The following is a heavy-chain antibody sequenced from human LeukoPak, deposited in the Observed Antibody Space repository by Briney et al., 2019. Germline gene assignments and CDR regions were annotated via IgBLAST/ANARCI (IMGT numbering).Heavy chain of an antibody. Sequence: ASVKVSCKASGYTFTSYGISWVRQAPGQGLEWIGWISAYNGNTNYAQKLQGRVTMTTDTSTSTAYMELRSLRSDDTAVYYCARVESSGSYKAYWGQGTLVTVSS. V-gene: IGHV1-18*01. CDR2: ISAYNGNT. D-gene: IGHD1-26*01. CDR1: GYTFTSYG. CDR3: ARVESSGSYKAY. J-gene: IGHJ4*02.